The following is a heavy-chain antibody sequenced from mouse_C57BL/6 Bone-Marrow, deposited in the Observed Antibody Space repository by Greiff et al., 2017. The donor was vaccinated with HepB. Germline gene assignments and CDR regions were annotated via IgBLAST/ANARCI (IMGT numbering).Heavy chain of an antibody. Sequence: EVKLLESGPGLAKPSQTLSLTCSVTGYSITSDYWNWIRKFPGNKLEYMGYISYSGSTYYNPSLKSRISIIRDTSKNQYYLQLNSVTTEDTATYYCARYRRYYGSSYGYFDVWGTGTTVTVSS. J-gene: IGHJ1*03. D-gene: IGHD1-1*01. CDR2: ISYSGST. CDR1: GYSITSDY. CDR3: ARYRRYYGSSYGYFDV. V-gene: IGHV3-8*01.